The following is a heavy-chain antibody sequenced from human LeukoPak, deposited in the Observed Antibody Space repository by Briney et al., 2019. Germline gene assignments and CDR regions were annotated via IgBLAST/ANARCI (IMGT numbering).Heavy chain of an antibody. CDR1: GYIFTTYW. J-gene: IGHJ4*02. CDR2: IYPGNSDT. Sequence: GESLKISCRASGYIFTTYWIGWVRQMPGKGLEWMGLIYPGNSDTRYSPSFHGQVTISADKSISTAYLQWSSLKASDTAVYYCVCDRGNFDSFDFWGQGTLVTVSS. V-gene: IGHV5-51*01. D-gene: IGHD1-7*01. CDR3: VCDRGNFDSFDF.